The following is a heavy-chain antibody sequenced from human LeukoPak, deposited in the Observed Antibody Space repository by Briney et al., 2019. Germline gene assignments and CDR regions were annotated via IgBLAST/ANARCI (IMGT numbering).Heavy chain of an antibody. D-gene: IGHD1-1*01. CDR1: GGTFSSYA. V-gene: IGHV1-69*13. J-gene: IGHJ6*02. CDR3: ARADGTTPLYYYYGMDV. CDR2: IIPIFGTA. Sequence: ASVKVSCKAPGGTFSSYAISWVRQAPGQGLEWMGGIIPIFGTANYAQKFQGRVTITADESTSTAYMELSSLRSEDTAVYYCARADGTTPLYYYYGMDVWGQGTTVTVSS.